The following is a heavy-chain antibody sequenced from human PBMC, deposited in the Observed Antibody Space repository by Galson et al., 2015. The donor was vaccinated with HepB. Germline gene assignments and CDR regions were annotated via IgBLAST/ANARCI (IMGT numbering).Heavy chain of an antibody. D-gene: IGHD2-2*02. J-gene: IGHJ4*02. CDR3: ARAARYQLLYRGYYFDY. Sequence: SLRLSCAASGFTFSDYYMSWIRQAPGKGLEWVSYISSSSSTIYYADSVKGRFTISRDNAKNSLYLQMNSLRAEDTAVYYCARAARYQLLYRGYYFDYWGQGTLVTVSS. CDR1: GFTFSDYY. V-gene: IGHV3-11*01. CDR2: ISSSSSTI.